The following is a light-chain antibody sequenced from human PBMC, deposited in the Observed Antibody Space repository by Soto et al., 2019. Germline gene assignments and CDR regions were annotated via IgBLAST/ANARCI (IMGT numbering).Light chain of an antibody. V-gene: IGLV8-61*01. J-gene: IGLJ3*02. CDR1: SGSVSTSYY. CDR2: NTG. CDR3: VLYMGGGIWV. Sequence: QTVVTQEPSFSVSPGGTVTLTCGLSSGSVSTSYYPSWYQQTPGQAPRTLIYNTGTRSSGVPNRFSGSIPGNTAALTITGAQAEDDSDYYCVLYMGGGIWVFGGGTKLPS.